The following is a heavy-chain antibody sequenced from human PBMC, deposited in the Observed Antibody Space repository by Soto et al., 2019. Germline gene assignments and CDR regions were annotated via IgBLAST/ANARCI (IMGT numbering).Heavy chain of an antibody. V-gene: IGHV3-7*03. CDR1: GFTFSSYW. CDR3: ARVSGARFLEWFPNYYYYYGMDV. Sequence: EVQLVESGGGLVQPGGSLRLSCAASGFTFSSYWMSWVRQAPGKGLEWVANIKQDGSEKYYVDSVKGRFTISRDNAKNSLYLQMNSLRAVDTAVYYCARVSGARFLEWFPNYYYYYGMDVWGQGTTVTVSS. J-gene: IGHJ6*02. CDR2: IKQDGSEK. D-gene: IGHD3-3*01.